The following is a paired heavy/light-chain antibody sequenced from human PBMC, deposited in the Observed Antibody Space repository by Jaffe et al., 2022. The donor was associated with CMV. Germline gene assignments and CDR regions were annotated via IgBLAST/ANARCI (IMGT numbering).Light chain of an antibody. Sequence: QSVLTQPPSASGTPGQRVTISCSGSSSNIGSNYVYWYQQLPGTAPKLLIYRNNQRPSGVPDRFSGSKSGTSASLAISGLRSEDEADYHCAAWDDSLTGWVFGGGTKLTVL. CDR1: SSNIGSNY. J-gene: IGLJ3*02. CDR3: AAWDDSLTGWV. V-gene: IGLV1-47*01. CDR2: RNN.
Heavy chain of an antibody. J-gene: IGHJ4*02. CDR3: ARGGGQLHEFDY. CDR2: ISVYNDNT. D-gene: IGHD6-6*01. CDR1: GYTFTNYD. V-gene: IGHV1-18*04. Sequence: QVQLVQSGAEVKKPGASVKVSCKASGYTFTNYDISWVRQAPGQGLEWMGWISVYNDNTDYAQKLQGRVTMTTDTSTSTAYMELRSLRSDDTAVYYCARGGGQLHEFDYWGQGTLVTVSS.